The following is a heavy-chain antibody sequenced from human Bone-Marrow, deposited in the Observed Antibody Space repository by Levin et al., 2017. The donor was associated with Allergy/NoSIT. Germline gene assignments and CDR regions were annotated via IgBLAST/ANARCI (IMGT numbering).Heavy chain of an antibody. D-gene: IGHD6-19*01. CDR3: ARGYSGRIAFDV. CDR1: GGSFGGYY. Sequence: PSETLSLTCAVYGGSFGGYYWSWIRQSPAKGLEWIGEINQYGSTNYNPYLKGRVTISLDKSKGQFSLTLASVTAADRAIYYCARGYSGRIAFDVWGQGTTVTVSS. J-gene: IGHJ3*01. CDR2: INQYGST. V-gene: IGHV4-34*01.